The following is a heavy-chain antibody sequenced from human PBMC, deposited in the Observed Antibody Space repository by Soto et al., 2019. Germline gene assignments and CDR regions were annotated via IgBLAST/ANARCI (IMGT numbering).Heavy chain of an antibody. CDR1: GFTFSSYD. CDR3: ARSPITMVRGVSFDY. CDR2: IGTAGDT. Sequence: GGFLRLSCPASGFTFSSYDMHWVRQATGKGLEWVSAIGTAGDTYYPGSVKGRFTISRENAKNSLYLQMNSLRAEDTAVYYCARSPITMVRGVSFDYWGQGTLVTVSS. V-gene: IGHV3-13*01. J-gene: IGHJ4*02. D-gene: IGHD3-10*01.